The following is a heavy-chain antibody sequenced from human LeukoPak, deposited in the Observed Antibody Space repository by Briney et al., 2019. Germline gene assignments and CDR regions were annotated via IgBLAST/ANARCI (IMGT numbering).Heavy chain of an antibody. CDR3: ARDLGDRGIAVDPEDGWFDP. V-gene: IGHV4-4*07. CDR2: IYTSGST. CDR1: GGSISSYY. J-gene: IGHJ5*02. D-gene: IGHD6-19*01. Sequence: SETLSLTCTVSGGSISSYYWSWIRQPAGKGLEWIGRIYTSGSTNYNPSLKSRVTMSVDTSKNQFSLKLSSVTAANTAVYYCARDLGDRGIAVDPEDGWFDPWGQGTLVTVSS.